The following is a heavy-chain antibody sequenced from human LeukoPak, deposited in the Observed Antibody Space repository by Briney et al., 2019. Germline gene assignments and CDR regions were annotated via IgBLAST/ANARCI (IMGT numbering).Heavy chain of an antibody. CDR2: IIPIFGTA. J-gene: IGHJ4*02. CDR3: ARDGPAYDSSGYYDY. Sequence: GASVKVSCKASGGTFSSYAISWVRQAPGQGLEWMGRIIPIFGTANYAQKFHGRVTITTDESTSTAYMELSSLRSEDTAVYYCARDGPAYDSSGYYDYWGQGTLVTVSS. V-gene: IGHV1-69*05. CDR1: GGTFSSYA. D-gene: IGHD3-22*01.